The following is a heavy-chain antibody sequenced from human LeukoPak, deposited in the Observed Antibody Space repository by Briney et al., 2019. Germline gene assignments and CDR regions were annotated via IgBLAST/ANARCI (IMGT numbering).Heavy chain of an antibody. CDR3: ATRTIFPYYYYMDV. CDR1: GGTFSSYA. V-gene: IGHV1-2*06. J-gene: IGHJ6*03. Sequence: ASVKVSCKASGGTFSSYAISWVRQAPGQGVEWMGRINPNSGGTNYAQKFQGRVTMTRDTSISTAYMELSRVRSDDTAVYYCATRTIFPYYYYMDVWGKGTTVTVSS. CDR2: INPNSGGT. D-gene: IGHD1-14*01.